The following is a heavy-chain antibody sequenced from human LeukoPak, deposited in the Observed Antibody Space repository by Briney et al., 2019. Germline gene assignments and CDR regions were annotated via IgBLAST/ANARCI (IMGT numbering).Heavy chain of an antibody. D-gene: IGHD5-18*01. Sequence: GGSLRLSFAASGFSVIRNYMKWVPQSPGEGLELVSVIYRGGSTYYPDSVKGRFTIYRDSSTNTLHLEMNSLRAEDTAVYYCARGWIQLWSWGQGTLVTVSS. J-gene: IGHJ4*02. CDR3: ARGWIQLWS. CDR2: IYRGGST. CDR1: GFSVIRNY. V-gene: IGHV3-53*01.